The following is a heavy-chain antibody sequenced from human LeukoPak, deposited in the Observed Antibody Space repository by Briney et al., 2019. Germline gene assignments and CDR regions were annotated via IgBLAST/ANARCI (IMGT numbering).Heavy chain of an antibody. CDR2: IYHGGST. CDR3: ARQDYTWFDP. V-gene: IGHV4-4*02. J-gene: IGHJ5*02. Sequence: SGTLSLTCAVSGGSISSSNWWSWVRQPPGKGLEWIGEIYHGGSTNYNPSLKSRVAMSVDRSRNQFSLKLSSVTAADTAVYYCARQDYTWFDPWGQGILVTVSS. CDR1: GGSISSSNW.